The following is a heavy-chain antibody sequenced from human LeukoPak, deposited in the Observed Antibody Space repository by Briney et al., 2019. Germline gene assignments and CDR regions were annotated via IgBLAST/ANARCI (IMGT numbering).Heavy chain of an antibody. CDR1: GYTFTSYG. V-gene: IGHV1-18*01. CDR2: ISAYNGNT. CDR3: ARQSTIFGVVNGQGAFDI. J-gene: IGHJ3*02. Sequence: ASVKVSCKASGYTFTSYGISWVRQAPGQGLEWMGRISAYNGNTNYAQKLQGRVTMTTDTSTSTAYMELRSLRSDDTAVYYCARQSTIFGVVNGQGAFDIWGQGTMVTVSS. D-gene: IGHD3-3*01.